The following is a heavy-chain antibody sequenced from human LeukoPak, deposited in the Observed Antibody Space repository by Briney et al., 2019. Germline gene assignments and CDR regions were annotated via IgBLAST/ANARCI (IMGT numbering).Heavy chain of an antibody. CDR1: GFTFSTYA. J-gene: IGHJ4*02. CDR2: VSGSGGNT. Sequence: GGSLRLSCAASGFTFSTYAMSWVRQAPGKGLEWVSAVSGSGGNTYYADSVKGRFTISRDNSKNTLYLQMNSLRAEDTAVYYCSKVTGATIYYWGQGTLVTVSS. D-gene: IGHD1-26*01. V-gene: IGHV3-23*01. CDR3: SKVTGATIYY.